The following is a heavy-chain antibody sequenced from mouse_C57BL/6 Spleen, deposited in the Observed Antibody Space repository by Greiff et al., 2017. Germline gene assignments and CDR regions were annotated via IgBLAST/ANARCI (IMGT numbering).Heavy chain of an antibody. CDR2: INPNNGGT. CDR1: GYTFTDYY. CDR3: ARGGITTVGDY. V-gene: IGHV1-26*01. Sequence: VQLQQSGPELVKPGASVKISCKASGYTFTDYYMNWVKQSHGKSLEWIGDINPNNGGTSYNQKFKGKATLTVDKSSSTAYMELRSLTSEDSAVYYCARGGITTVGDYWGQGTSVTVSS. D-gene: IGHD1-1*01. J-gene: IGHJ4*01.